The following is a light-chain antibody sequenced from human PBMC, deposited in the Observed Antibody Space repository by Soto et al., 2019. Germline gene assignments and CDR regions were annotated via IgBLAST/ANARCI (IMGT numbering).Light chain of an antibody. CDR3: QQYGSSPFT. CDR2: GAS. J-gene: IGKJ3*01. Sequence: EIVLTQSPGTLSLSPGERATLSCRASQSVSSSYLAWYQQKPGQAPRLLIYGASSRATGIPDRFSGSGSGTDFTLTISRLEPEAFAVYYCQQYGSSPFTVGPGTKVDIK. CDR1: QSVSSSY. V-gene: IGKV3-20*01.